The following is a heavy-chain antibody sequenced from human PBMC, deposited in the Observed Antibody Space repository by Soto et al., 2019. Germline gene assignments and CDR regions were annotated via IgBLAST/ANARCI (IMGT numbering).Heavy chain of an antibody. J-gene: IGHJ4*02. D-gene: IGHD1-1*01. CDR1: RYSFTTYA. Sequence: GASVKVSCKASRYSFTTYALHWVRQAPGQRLEWVGWINAGNGDTKYSEKFQGRVTITRDTSANTAYMELSSLRSEDTSVYYCARDPGTGAALRAYHFDYWGQGALVTVSS. V-gene: IGHV1-3*01. CDR2: INAGNGDT. CDR3: ARDPGTGAALRAYHFDY.